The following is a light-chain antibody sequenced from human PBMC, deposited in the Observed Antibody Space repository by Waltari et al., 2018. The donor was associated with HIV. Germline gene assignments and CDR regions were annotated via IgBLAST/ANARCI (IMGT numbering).Light chain of an antibody. Sequence: DIVMTQSPDSLAVSLGERATINCRSNQTVLDTSSNKNYLAWYQQRPGQPPNLLIYWASTRESGVPDRFSGSGSGTDFTLTISSLQAEDVAVYYCQQYYSTPLTFGPGTKVDIK. CDR2: WAS. J-gene: IGKJ3*01. CDR1: QTVLDTSSNKNY. V-gene: IGKV4-1*01. CDR3: QQYYSTPLT.